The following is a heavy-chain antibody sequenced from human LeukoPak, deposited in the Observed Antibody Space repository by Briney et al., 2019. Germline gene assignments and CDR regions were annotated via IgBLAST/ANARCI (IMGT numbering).Heavy chain of an antibody. V-gene: IGHV4-4*07. CDR2: IINSVVT. Sequence: SETLSLTCTVSGDSISDYHWSWIRQPAGKGLEWIGRIINSVVTNYNPSLNSRVTISVDRSKNQFSLRLTSVTAADTAVYYCGTSEVGSSSYESYDYWGQGTQV. J-gene: IGHJ4*02. D-gene: IGHD1-26*01. CDR3: GTSEVGSSSYESYDY. CDR1: GDSISDYH.